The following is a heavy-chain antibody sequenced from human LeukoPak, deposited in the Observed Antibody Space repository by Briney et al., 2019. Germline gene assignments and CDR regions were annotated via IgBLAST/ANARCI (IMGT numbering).Heavy chain of an antibody. D-gene: IGHD1-1*01. J-gene: IGHJ6*02. Sequence: GGSLRLSCAASGFTFSESWMSWVRQAPGQGLQGVAAIKEDGSEKDYVDSVKGRFTISRDNAKNSLYLQMDSLRAEDTAVYYCATYTNWVAGDVWGQGTTVSISS. CDR1: GFTFSESW. CDR2: IKEDGSEK. CDR3: ATYTNWVAGDV. V-gene: IGHV3-7*01.